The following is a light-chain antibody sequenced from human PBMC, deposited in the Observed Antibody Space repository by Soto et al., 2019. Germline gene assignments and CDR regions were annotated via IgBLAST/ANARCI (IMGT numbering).Light chain of an antibody. CDR1: SSDVGGYNY. CDR3: TSYAVSESYV. Sequence: QSALTQPPSVSGSPGQSVAISCTGTSSDVGGYNYVSWYQQHPGKAPRLMIYDVTKRPSGVPDRFSGSKSGNTASLTVSGLQAEDEADHYCTSYAVSESYVFGSGTKVTVL. CDR2: DVT. V-gene: IGLV2-8*01. J-gene: IGLJ1*01.